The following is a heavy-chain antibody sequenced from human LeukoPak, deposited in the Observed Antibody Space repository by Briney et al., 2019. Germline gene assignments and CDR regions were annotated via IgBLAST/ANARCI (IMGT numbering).Heavy chain of an antibody. Sequence: GGSLRLSCTASGLTFSTSGFNWVRQAPGKGLEWVASIGPTGSDRYHADSIKGRFTISRDNANNFLYLQMNSLRAEDTAVYYCATETNGRHYDYWGQGTLLTVSP. CDR1: GLTFSTSG. CDR3: ATETNGRHYDY. D-gene: IGHD1-14*01. V-gene: IGHV3-21*06. J-gene: IGHJ4*02. CDR2: IGPTGSDR.